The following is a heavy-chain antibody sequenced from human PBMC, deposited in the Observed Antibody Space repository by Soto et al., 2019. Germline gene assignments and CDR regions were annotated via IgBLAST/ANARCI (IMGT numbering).Heavy chain of an antibody. CDR2: VFDSGSS. CDR1: GGSISSYS. Sequence: SETLSLTCAVSGGSISSYSWSWIRQSPGKGLEWLGYVFDSGSSIYNPSLKSRVTISVDTSKNQFSLKLSSVTAADTAVYYCGGGDYDFGSGYPRYWGQGTLVTVSS. CDR3: GGGDYDFGSGYPRY. V-gene: IGHV4-59*01. J-gene: IGHJ4*02. D-gene: IGHD3-3*01.